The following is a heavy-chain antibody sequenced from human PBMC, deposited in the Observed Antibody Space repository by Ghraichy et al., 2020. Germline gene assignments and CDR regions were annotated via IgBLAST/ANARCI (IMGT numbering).Heavy chain of an antibody. D-gene: IGHD5-12*01. J-gene: IGHJ4*02. V-gene: IGHV3-30*02. CDR2: IRSDGNDR. Sequence: GGSLRLSCAASGFIFTSYGMHWVRQAPGKGLEWVAFIRSDGNDRYYSDSVEGRFTISRDYSRNTLYLRMNSLRTEDTAVYYCARDNYDATTLEYWGQGTLVTVSS. CDR1: GFIFTSYG. CDR3: ARDNYDATTLEY.